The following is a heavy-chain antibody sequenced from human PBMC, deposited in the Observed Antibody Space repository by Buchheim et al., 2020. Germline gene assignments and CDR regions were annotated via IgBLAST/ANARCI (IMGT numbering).Heavy chain of an antibody. CDR3: ARYLRLVVPAGPRFDS. J-gene: IGHJ4*02. Sequence: EVQLVESGGGLVQPGRSLRLSCTASGFTFGDYSMSWFRQAPGKGLEWVGFIRSKAYGGTTEYAASVKGRFTISRNDSSSIAYLQMNSLKTEDTAVYYCARYLRLVVPAGPRFDSWGQGTL. CDR1: GFTFGDYS. V-gene: IGHV3-49*03. D-gene: IGHD2-15*01. CDR2: IRSKAYGGTT.